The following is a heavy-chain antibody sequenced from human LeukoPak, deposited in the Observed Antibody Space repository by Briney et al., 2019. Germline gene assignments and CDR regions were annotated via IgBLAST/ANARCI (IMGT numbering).Heavy chain of an antibody. V-gene: IGHV4-34*01. CDR3: ARLSSSGSLDY. CDR2: INHSGST. J-gene: IGHJ4*02. D-gene: IGHD6-19*01. Sequence: PSETLSLTCAVYGESFSGYYWSWIRQPPGKGLEWIGEINHSGSTNYNPSLKSRVTTAVDTSKNQFSLKLSSVTAADTAVYYCARLSSSGSLDYWGQGTLVTVSS. CDR1: GESFSGYY.